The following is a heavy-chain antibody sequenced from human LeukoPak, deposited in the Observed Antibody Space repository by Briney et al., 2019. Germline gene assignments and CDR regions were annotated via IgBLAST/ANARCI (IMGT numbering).Heavy chain of an antibody. Sequence: SETLSLTGTVSGGSISSYYWSWIRQPAGKGLEWIGRIYTSGSTNYNPSLKSRVTMSVDTSKNQFSLKLSSVTAADTAVYYCARDPVVRGVITDQYNWFDPWGQGTLVTVSS. V-gene: IGHV4-4*07. CDR2: IYTSGST. CDR3: ARDPVVRGVITDQYNWFDP. CDR1: GGSISSYY. J-gene: IGHJ5*02. D-gene: IGHD3-10*01.